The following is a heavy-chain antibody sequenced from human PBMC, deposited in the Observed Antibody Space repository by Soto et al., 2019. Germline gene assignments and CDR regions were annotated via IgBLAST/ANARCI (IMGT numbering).Heavy chain of an antibody. D-gene: IGHD6-19*01. J-gene: IGHJ4*02. CDR3: ARSGYSSGWFPGYFDY. Sequence: SETLSLTCTVSGGSISSYYWSWIRQPPGKGLEWIGYIYYSGSTNYNPSLKSRVTISVDTSKNQFSLKLSSVTAADTAVYYCARSGYSSGWFPGYFDYWGQGTLVTVSS. V-gene: IGHV4-59*08. CDR1: GGSISSYY. CDR2: IYYSGST.